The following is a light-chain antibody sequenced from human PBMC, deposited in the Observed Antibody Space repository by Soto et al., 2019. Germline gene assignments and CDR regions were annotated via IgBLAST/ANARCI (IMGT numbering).Light chain of an antibody. CDR1: QSVSSSY. J-gene: IGKJ4*01. Sequence: EIVLTQSPGTLSVSPGERATLSCRASQSVSSSYLAWYQQKPGQAPRLLIYDASSRATGIPDRFSGSGSGTDFTLTISRLEPEDFAVYYCQQYNNWPTFGGGTKVDIK. V-gene: IGKV3D-20*02. CDR2: DAS. CDR3: QQYNNWPT.